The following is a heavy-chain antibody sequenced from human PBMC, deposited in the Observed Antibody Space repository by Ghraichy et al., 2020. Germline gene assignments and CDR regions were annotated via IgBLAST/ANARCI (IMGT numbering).Heavy chain of an antibody. CDR2: IYSGGST. V-gene: IGHV3-53*01. Sequence: GESLNISCAASGFTVSSNYMSWVRQAPGKGLEWVSVIYSGGSTYYADSVKGRFTISRDNSKNTLYLQMNSLRAEDTAVYYCARGSRGPWGQGTLVTVSS. CDR3: ARGSRGP. J-gene: IGHJ5*02. CDR1: GFTVSSNY.